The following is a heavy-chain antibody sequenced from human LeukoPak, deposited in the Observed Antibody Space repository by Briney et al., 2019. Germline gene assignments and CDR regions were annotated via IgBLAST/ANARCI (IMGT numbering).Heavy chain of an antibody. D-gene: IGHD3-22*01. J-gene: IGHJ4*02. CDR3: AKDRVTYYYDSRTPTF. Sequence: PGGSLRLSCAASGFTFSSYGMHWVRQAPGKGLEWVAVISYDGSNKYYAGSVKGRFTISRDNSKNTLYLQMNSLRAEDTAVYYCAKDRVTYYYDSRTPTFWGQGTLVTVSS. V-gene: IGHV3-30*18. CDR1: GFTFSSYG. CDR2: ISYDGSNK.